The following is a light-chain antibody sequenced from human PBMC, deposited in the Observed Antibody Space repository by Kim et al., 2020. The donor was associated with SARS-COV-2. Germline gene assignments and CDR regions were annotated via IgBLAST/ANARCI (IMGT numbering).Light chain of an antibody. V-gene: IGLV2-14*03. J-gene: IGLJ2*01. Sequence: SALTQPTSVSGSPGQSITISCTGTSSDVGGYNYVSWYQQYPGKAPKLMIYDVSNRPSGVSNRFSGSKFGNTASLTISGLQAEDEAEYYCSSYTRSSSVFGVGTQLTVL. CDR2: DVS. CDR3: SSYTRSSSV. CDR1: SSDVGGYNY.